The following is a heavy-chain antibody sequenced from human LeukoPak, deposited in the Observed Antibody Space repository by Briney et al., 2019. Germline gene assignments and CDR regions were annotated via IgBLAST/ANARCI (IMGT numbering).Heavy chain of an antibody. CDR1: GGSISSSSYY. J-gene: IGHJ4*02. Sequence: SETLSLTCTVSGGSISSSSYYWGWIRQPPGKGLEWIGSIYYSGSTYYNPSLKSRVTISVDTSKNQFSLKLSSVTAADTAVYYCARVDHTSGYFADYWGQGTLVTVSS. CDR3: ARVDHTSGYFADY. CDR2: IYYSGST. D-gene: IGHD3-22*01. V-gene: IGHV4-39*07.